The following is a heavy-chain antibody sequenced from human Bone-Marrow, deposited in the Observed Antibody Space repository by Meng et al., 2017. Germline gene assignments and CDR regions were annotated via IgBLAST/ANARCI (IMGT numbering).Heavy chain of an antibody. CDR1: GFTFSSYS. Sequence: SCAASGFTFSSYSMNWVRQAPGKGLEWVSSISSSSSYIYYADSVKGRFTISRDNAKNSLYLQMNSLRAEDTAVYYCARDCGGDCYYEGALDYWGQGTLVTVSS. D-gene: IGHD2-21*02. CDR3: ARDCGGDCYYEGALDY. J-gene: IGHJ4*02. CDR2: ISSSSSYI. V-gene: IGHV3-21*01.